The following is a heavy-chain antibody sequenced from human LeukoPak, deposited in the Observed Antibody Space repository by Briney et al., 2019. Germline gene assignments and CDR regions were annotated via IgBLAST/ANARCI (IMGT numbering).Heavy chain of an antibody. CDR2: ISGYNGQT. V-gene: IGHV1-18*01. D-gene: IGHD6-13*01. CDR1: GYTFNSHY. CDR3: AAVAAAGTSTDYYGMDV. J-gene: IGHJ6*02. Sequence: GASVKVSCKTSGYTFNSHYVGWVRQAPGQGLEWMGWISGYNGQTNYAQKFQGRVTMTTDTSTTTAYMEVRSLRSDDTAVYYCAAVAAAGTSTDYYGMDVWGQGTTVTVSS.